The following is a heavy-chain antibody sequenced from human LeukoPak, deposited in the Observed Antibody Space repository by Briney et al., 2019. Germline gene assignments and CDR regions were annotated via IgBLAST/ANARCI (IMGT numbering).Heavy chain of an antibody. CDR1: GGSFSGYY. CDR3: ARAGYCSSTSCYPYYYYYGMDV. D-gene: IGHD2-2*03. Sequence: SETLSLTCAVYGGSFSGYYWSWIRQPPGKGLEWIGEINHSGSTNYNPSLKSRVTISVDTSKNQFSLKLSSVTAADTAVYYCARAGYCSSTSCYPYYYYYGMDVWGQGTTVTVSS. J-gene: IGHJ6*02. CDR2: INHSGST. V-gene: IGHV4-34*01.